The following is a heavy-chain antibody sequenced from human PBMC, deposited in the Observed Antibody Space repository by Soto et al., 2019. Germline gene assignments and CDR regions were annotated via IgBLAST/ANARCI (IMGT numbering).Heavy chain of an antibody. V-gene: IGHV1-3*01. CDR3: AREYYRSMGSFPLDY. CDR1: GYTFTNYA. J-gene: IGHJ4*02. D-gene: IGHD3-10*01. Sequence: HVQLVQSGAEVEKPGDSVNVSCKASGYTFTNYAIYWVRQAPGQSLEWMGWINGGNGNTKYSQKFQGRVTITRDTSASTVYMELSSLRPEDTAMYYCAREYYRSMGSFPLDYWGQGTLVSVSS. CDR2: INGGNGNT.